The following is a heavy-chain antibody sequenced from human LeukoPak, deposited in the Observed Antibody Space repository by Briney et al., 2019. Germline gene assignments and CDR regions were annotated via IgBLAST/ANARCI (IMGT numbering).Heavy chain of an antibody. Sequence: SETLSLTCTVSGGSISTYYWSWIRQPPGKGLEWIGYIYYSGSTNYNPSLKSRVTISVDTSKNQFSLKLSSVTAADTAVYYCARVTGYMIEDYFDYWGQGTLVTVSS. CDR3: ARVTGYMIEDYFDY. J-gene: IGHJ4*02. CDR2: IYYSGST. D-gene: IGHD3-22*01. CDR1: GGSISTYY. V-gene: IGHV4-59*01.